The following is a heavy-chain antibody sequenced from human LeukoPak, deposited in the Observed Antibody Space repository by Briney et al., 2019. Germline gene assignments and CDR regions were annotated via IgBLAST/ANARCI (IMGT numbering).Heavy chain of an antibody. CDR1: GGSISGYY. CDR2: INHSGST. CDR3: ARGSLLRYFDWLLSPPSLDY. J-gene: IGHJ4*02. V-gene: IGHV4-34*01. D-gene: IGHD3-9*01. Sequence: SETLSLTCTVSGGSISGYYWSWIRQPPGKGLEWIGEINHSGSTNYNPSLKSRVTISVDTSKNQFSLKLSSVTAADTAVYYCARGSLLRYFDWLLSPPSLDYWGQGTLVTVSS.